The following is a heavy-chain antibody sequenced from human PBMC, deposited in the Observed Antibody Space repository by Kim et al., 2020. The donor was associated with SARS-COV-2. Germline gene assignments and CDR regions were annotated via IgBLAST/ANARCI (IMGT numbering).Heavy chain of an antibody. V-gene: IGHV4-31*03. J-gene: IGHJ4*02. Sequence: SETLSLTCTVSGGSISSGGYYWSWIRQHPGQGLEWIGYTYYRGSTYYNPSLNSRVTISVDTSTNQFSLELTSVSAADTAVYYCARAQPAYTSCYPDYWGQGTLVTVSS. CDR1: GGSISSGGYY. CDR3: ARAQPAYTSCYPDY. D-gene: IGHD2-2*01. CDR2: TYYRGST.